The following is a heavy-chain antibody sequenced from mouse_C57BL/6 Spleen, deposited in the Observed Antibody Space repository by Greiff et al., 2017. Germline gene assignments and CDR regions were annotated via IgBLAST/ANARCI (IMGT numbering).Heavy chain of an antibody. D-gene: IGHD1-1*01. J-gene: IGHJ3*01. CDR2: IDPEDGDT. CDR3: TTDYYGSSYAY. V-gene: IGHV14-1*01. CDR1: GFNIKDYY. Sequence: VQLQQSGAELVRPGASVKLSCTASGFNIKDYYMHWVKQRPEQGLEWIGRIDPEDGDTDYAPKFQGKATMTADTSSNTAYLQLSSLTSEDTAVYYGTTDYYGSSYAYWGQGTLVTVSA.